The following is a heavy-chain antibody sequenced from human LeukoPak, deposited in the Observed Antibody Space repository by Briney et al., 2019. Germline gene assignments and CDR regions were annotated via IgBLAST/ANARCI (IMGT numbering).Heavy chain of an antibody. J-gene: IGHJ4*02. CDR2: IYPGDSDT. D-gene: IGHD3-22*01. CDR1: GYSFTSYW. Sequence: GESLKISCEASGYSFTSYWIGWVRQMPGKGLEWMAIIYPGDSDTRYSPSFQGQVTISADKSISTAYLQWSSLKASDTAMYYCARSSDSSGYYDYFDYWGQGTLGTVSS. CDR3: ARSSDSSGYYDYFDY. V-gene: IGHV5-51*01.